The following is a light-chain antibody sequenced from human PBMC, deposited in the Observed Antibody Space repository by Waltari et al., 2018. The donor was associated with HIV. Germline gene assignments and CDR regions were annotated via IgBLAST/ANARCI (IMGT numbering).Light chain of an antibody. J-gene: IGKJ3*01. CDR2: KTS. V-gene: IGKV1-5*03. Sequence: DIQMTQSPSTLSASVGDRVTITCRASQSVSTWLAWYQQKPGKAPKLVIYKTSSLETGVPSRFSGSGSGTEFTLTISDLHPEDFATYYCQQMNSFSFGPGTKVEI. CDR1: QSVSTW. CDR3: QQMNSFS.